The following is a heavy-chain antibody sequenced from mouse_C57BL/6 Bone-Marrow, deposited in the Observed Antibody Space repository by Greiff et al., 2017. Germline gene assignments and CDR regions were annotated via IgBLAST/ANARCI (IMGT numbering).Heavy chain of an antibody. D-gene: IGHD4-1*01. V-gene: IGHV8-12*01. J-gene: IGHJ4*01. CDR3: ALGLFYYAMDY. CDR2: IYWDDDK. Sequence: QVTLKESGPGILQSSQTLSLTCSFSGFSLSTSGMGVSWLRQPSGKGLEWLAHIYWDDDKRYNPSLKSRLTISKDTSRKQVFLKITNVDTADTATYDCALGLFYYAMDYWGKGTSVTVSS. CDR1: GFSLSTSGMG.